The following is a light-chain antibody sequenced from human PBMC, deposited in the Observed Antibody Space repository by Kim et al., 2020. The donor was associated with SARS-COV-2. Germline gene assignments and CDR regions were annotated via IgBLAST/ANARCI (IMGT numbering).Light chain of an antibody. Sequence: SYELTQPPSVSVSPGQTASITCSGDKLGDKYACWYQQKPGQSPVLVIYQDSKRPSGIPERFSGSNSGNTATLTISGTQAMDEADYYCQEWDSSTGVFGGGTQLTV. CDR2: QDS. CDR1: KLGDKY. V-gene: IGLV3-1*01. CDR3: QEWDSSTGV. J-gene: IGLJ2*01.